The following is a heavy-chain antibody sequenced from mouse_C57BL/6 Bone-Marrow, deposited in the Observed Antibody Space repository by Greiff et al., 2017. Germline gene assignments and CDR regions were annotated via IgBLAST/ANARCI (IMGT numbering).Heavy chain of an antibody. D-gene: IGHD3-2*02. Sequence: VKLMESGAELVRPGTSVKVSCKASGYAFTNYLIEWVKQRPGQGLEWIGVINPGSGGTNYNEKFKGKATLTADKSSSTAYMQLSSLTSEDSAVYFCARHSSGSTWFAYWGQGTLVTVSA. CDR2: INPGSGGT. V-gene: IGHV1-54*01. CDR1: GYAFTNYL. J-gene: IGHJ3*01. CDR3: ARHSSGSTWFAY.